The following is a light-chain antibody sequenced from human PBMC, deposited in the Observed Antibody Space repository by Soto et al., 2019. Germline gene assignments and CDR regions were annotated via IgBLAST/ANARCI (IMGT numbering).Light chain of an antibody. CDR1: QSISSNY. CDR2: GAS. J-gene: IGKJ1*01. Sequence: EIVLTQSPGTLSLSPGERATLSFRASQSISSNYLAWYQQKPGQAPRLLIYGASSRATGIPDRFSGSGSGTDFTLTISRLEPEDSAIYYCQQYGSWTFGQGTKVEIK. CDR3: QQYGSWT. V-gene: IGKV3-20*01.